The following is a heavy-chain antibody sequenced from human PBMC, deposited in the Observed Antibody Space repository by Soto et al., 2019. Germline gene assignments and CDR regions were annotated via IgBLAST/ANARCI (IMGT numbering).Heavy chain of an antibody. CDR3: ASDNGYNDY. D-gene: IGHD5-12*01. Sequence: QLVQAGAEVKKPGASVKVSCKASGYTFNNYGGIWVRQAPGQGLEWMGWISTYSGNTNYAQKFQGRVTMTTDPSTTTAYMELGSLRSDDTAVYYCASDNGYNDYWGQGTLVTVSS. CDR1: GYTFNNYG. J-gene: IGHJ4*02. V-gene: IGHV1-18*01. CDR2: ISTYSGNT.